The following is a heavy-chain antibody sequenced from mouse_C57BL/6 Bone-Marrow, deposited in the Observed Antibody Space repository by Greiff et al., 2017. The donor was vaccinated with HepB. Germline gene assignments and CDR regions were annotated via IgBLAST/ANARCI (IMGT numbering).Heavy chain of an antibody. D-gene: IGHD3-1*01. CDR2: IDPSDSYT. J-gene: IGHJ2*01. Sequence: VQLQQPGAELVMPGASVKLSCKASGYTFTSYWMHWVKQRPGQGLEWIGVIDPSDSYTNYNQKFKGKSTLTVDKSSSTAYMQLSSLTSEDSAVYYYASPLGFDYWGRGTTLTVSS. CDR3: ASPLGFDY. V-gene: IGHV1-69*01. CDR1: GYTFTSYW.